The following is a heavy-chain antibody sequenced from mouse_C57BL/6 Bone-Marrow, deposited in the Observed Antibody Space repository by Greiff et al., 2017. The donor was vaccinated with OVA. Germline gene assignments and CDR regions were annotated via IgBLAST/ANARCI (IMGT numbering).Heavy chain of an antibody. CDR1: GYTFTSYW. V-gene: IGHV1-53*01. Sequence: QVQLQQSGTELVKPGASVKLSCKASGYTFTSYWMHWVKQRPGQGLEWIGNINPSNGGTNYNEKFKSKATLTVDKSSSTAYMQLSSLTSEDSAVYYGARRGYYYGSSYWYFDVWGTGTTVTVSS. J-gene: IGHJ1*03. CDR2: INPSNGGT. D-gene: IGHD1-1*01. CDR3: ARRGYYYGSSYWYFDV.